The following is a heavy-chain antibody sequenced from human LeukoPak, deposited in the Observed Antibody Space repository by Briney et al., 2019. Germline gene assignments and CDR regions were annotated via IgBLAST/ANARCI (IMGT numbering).Heavy chain of an antibody. CDR3: ARAVTIGGLFDY. J-gene: IGHJ4*02. CDR2: IYYSGST. Sequence: SETLSLTCTVSGGSISSYYWSWIRQPPGKGLEWIGYIYYSGSTNYNPSLKSRVTISVDTSKNQFSLKLSSVTAADTAVYYCARAVTIGGLFDYWGQGTLVTVSS. D-gene: IGHD3-16*01. V-gene: IGHV4-59*01. CDR1: GGSISSYY.